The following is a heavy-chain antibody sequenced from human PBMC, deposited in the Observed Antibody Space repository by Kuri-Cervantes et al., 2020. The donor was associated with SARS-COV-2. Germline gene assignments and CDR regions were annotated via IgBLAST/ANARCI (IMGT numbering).Heavy chain of an antibody. CDR3: ARGDYGDYVPRLYYYGMDV. CDR2: ISYDGSNK. CDR1: GLTFSSYA. D-gene: IGHD4-17*01. J-gene: IGHJ6*02. Sequence: LSLTCAASGLTFSSYAMSWVRQAPGKGLEWVAVISYDGSNKYYADSVKGRFTISRDNAKNSLYLQMNSLRAEDTAVYYCARGDYGDYVPRLYYYGMDVWGQGTTVTVSS. V-gene: IGHV3-30*07.